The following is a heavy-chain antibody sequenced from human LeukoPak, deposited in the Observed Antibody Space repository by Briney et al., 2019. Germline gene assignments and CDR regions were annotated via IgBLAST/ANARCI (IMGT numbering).Heavy chain of an antibody. Sequence: GASVKVSCKASGGTFSSYAISWVRQAPGQGLEWMGGIIPIFGTANYAQKFQGRVTITADESTSTAYMELSSLRSEDTAVYYCARAYNDFWSGLQYYFDYWGQGTLVTVSS. CDR3: ARAYNDFWSGLQYYFDY. J-gene: IGHJ4*02. CDR2: IIPIFGTA. CDR1: GGTFSSYA. D-gene: IGHD3-3*01. V-gene: IGHV1-69*13.